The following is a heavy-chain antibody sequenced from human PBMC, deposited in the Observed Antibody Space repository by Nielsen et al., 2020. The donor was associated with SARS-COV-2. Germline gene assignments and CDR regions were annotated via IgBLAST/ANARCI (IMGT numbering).Heavy chain of an antibody. V-gene: IGHV3-48*04. CDR2: ITSSGSAI. CDR3: ARRVRCDY. J-gene: IGHJ4*02. Sequence: GESLKISCAASGFTFSNAWMNWVRQAPGKGLEWVSYITSSGSAIYYADSVRGRFTISRDNAKNSLYLQMNSLRAEDTAVYYCARRVRCDYWGQGTLVTVSS. D-gene: IGHD3-16*01. CDR1: GFTFSNAW.